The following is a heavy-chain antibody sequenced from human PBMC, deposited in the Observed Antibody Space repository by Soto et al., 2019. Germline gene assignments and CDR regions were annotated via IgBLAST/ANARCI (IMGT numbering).Heavy chain of an antibody. J-gene: IGHJ6*02. CDR1: GFTFSSYA. CDR2: ISGSGGST. D-gene: IGHD6-13*01. Sequence: GGSLRLSCAASGFTFSSYAMSWVRQAPGKGLEWVSAISGSGGSTYYADSVKGRFTISRDNSKNTLYLQMNSLRAEDTAVSYCAKDDIITSAAGNDYYYGMDVWGQGTTVTVSS. CDR3: AKDDIITSAAGNDYYYGMDV. V-gene: IGHV3-23*01.